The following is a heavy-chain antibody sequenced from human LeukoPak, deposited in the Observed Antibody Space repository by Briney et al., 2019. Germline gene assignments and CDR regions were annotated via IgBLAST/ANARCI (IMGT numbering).Heavy chain of an antibody. CDR3: ARHWIWNENWFDP. CDR1: GGSINNYY. CDR2: IYTSGST. Sequence: SETLSLTCTVSGGSINNYYWSWIRQPAGKGLEWIGRIYTSGSTNYNPSLKSRVTMSLDTSKNQFSLKLSSVTAADTAVYYCARHWIWNENWFDPWGEGTLVTVSS. V-gene: IGHV4-4*07. J-gene: IGHJ5*02. D-gene: IGHD1-1*01.